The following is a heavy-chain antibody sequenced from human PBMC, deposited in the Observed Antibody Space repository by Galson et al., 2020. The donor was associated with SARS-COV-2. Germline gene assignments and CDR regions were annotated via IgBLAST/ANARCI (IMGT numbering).Heavy chain of an antibody. D-gene: IGHD3-16*02. CDR2: ISWNSGSI. J-gene: IGHJ4*02. V-gene: IGHV3-9*01. CDR3: ARDYVWGSYRYNDGDY. CDR1: GFTFDDYA. Sequence: SLKISCAASGFTFDDYAMHWVRQAPGKGLEWVSGISWNSGSIGYADSVKGRFTISRDNSKNTLYLQMNSLRAEDTAVYYCARDYVWGSYRYNDGDYWGQGTLVTVSS.